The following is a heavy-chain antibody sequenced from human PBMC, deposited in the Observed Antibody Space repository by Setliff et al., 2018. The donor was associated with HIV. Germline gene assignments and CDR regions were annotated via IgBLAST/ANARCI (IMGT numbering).Heavy chain of an antibody. CDR3: AGGFPKHNFRLFDS. CDR2: IDHGGSP. CDR1: GRSLSIYF. Sequence: PSLTCAVYGRSLSIYFWTWIRQSPGKGLEWIGEIDHGGSPTYNPSFKSRVSISLDTANKQFSLTLNSLTAADSALYFCAGGFPKHNFRLFDSWGQGTLVTVSS. V-gene: IGHV4-34*01. J-gene: IGHJ5*01.